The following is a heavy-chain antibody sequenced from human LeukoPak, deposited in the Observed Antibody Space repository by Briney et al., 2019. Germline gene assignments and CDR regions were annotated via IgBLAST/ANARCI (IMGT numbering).Heavy chain of an antibody. CDR1: GYTFTNYG. Sequence: ASVKVSCKASGYTFTNYGISWVRQAPGQGLEWMGWISAYNGITNYAQKFQGRVTMTTDTSTSTASMELRSMTSDDSAVYYCARDRSSSSYWGQGTLVTVSS. J-gene: IGHJ4*02. D-gene: IGHD6-6*01. CDR3: ARDRSSSSY. V-gene: IGHV1-18*01. CDR2: ISAYNGIT.